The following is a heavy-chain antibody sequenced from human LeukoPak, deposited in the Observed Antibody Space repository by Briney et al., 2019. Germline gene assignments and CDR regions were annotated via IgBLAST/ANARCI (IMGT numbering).Heavy chain of an antibody. CDR3: ARDHHTSTSMGRFGFDP. J-gene: IGHJ5*02. V-gene: IGHV1-69*05. CDR1: GGTFSSYA. CDR2: IIPIFGTA. D-gene: IGHD1-14*01. Sequence: SVKVSCKASGGTFSSYAISWVRQAPGQGLEWMGGIIPIFGTANYAQKFQGRVTITTDESTSTAYMELSSLRSEDTAVYYCARDHHTSTSMGRFGFDPWGQGTLVTVSS.